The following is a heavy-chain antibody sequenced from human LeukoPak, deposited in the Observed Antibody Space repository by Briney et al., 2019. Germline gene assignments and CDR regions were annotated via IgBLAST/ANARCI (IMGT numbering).Heavy chain of an antibody. CDR1: GYSFTSYW. CDR3: ARLQDLPPNPFDY. Sequence: PGESLKISCKGSGYSFTSYWIGWVRQMPGKGLKWMGIIYPGDSDTRYSPSFQGQVTISADKSIGTAYLQWSSLKASDTAMYYCARLQDLPPNPFDYWGQGTLVTVSS. J-gene: IGHJ4*02. V-gene: IGHV5-51*03. CDR2: IYPGDSDT.